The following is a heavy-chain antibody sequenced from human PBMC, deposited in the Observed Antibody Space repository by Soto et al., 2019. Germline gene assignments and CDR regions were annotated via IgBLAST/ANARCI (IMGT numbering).Heavy chain of an antibody. CDR3: ARGSFWSGYGLDDY. J-gene: IGHJ4*02. D-gene: IGHD3-3*01. CDR2: MNPNSGNT. V-gene: IGHV1-8*01. Sequence: XSVKVSCKASVYTFTSYDINWVRQATGQGLEWMGWMNPNSGNTGYAQKFQGRVTMTRNTSISTAYMELSSLRSEDTAVYYCARGSFWSGYGLDDYWGQGTLVTVSS. CDR1: VYTFTSYD.